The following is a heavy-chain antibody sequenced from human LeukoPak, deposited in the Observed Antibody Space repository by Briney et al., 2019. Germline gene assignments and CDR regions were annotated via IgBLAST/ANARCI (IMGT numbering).Heavy chain of an antibody. Sequence: QPGGSLRLSCAASGLAFSNYSMNWVRQAPGKGLEWVSAISGSGGSTYYADSVKGRFTISRDNSKNTLYLQMNSLRAEDTAVYYCAKDDFLEGLVDAFDIWGQGTMVTVSS. J-gene: IGHJ3*02. D-gene: IGHD2/OR15-2a*01. V-gene: IGHV3-23*01. CDR1: GLAFSNYS. CDR3: AKDDFLEGLVDAFDI. CDR2: ISGSGGST.